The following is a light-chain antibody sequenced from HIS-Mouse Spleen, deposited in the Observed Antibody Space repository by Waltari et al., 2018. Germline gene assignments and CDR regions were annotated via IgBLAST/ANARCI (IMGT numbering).Light chain of an antibody. CDR3: SSYTSSSPYVV. Sequence: QSALTQPASVSGSPGQSITISCPGTSRDVGGYNYVSRYQQHPGKAPKLMIYEVSNRPSGVSNRFSGSKSGNTASLTISGLQAEDEADYYCSSYTSSSPYVVFGGGTKLTVL. CDR2: EVS. V-gene: IGLV2-14*01. CDR1: SRDVGGYNY. J-gene: IGLJ2*01.